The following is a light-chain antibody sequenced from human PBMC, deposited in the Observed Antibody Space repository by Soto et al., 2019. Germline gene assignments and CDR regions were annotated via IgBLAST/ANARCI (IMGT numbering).Light chain of an antibody. CDR1: QSVSSY. Sequence: IVLAHSPAPPALAPGERATLSWRASQSVSSYLAWYQQKPGQAPRLLIYDASNRATGIPARFSGSGSGTDFTLTISSLEPEDFAVYYCQQRSNWRGITFGQGTRLEIK. CDR3: QQRSNWRGIT. CDR2: DAS. V-gene: IGKV3-11*01. J-gene: IGKJ5*01.